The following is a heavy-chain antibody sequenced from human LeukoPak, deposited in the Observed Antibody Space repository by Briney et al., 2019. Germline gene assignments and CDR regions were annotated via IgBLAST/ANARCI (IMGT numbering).Heavy chain of an antibody. CDR2: IYYSGST. D-gene: IGHD6-13*01. V-gene: IGHV4-59*13. Sequence: PSETLSLTCTVSGGSISSYYWSWIRQPPGEGLEWMGYIYYSGSTNYNPSLKSRVTISVDTSKNQFSLKLSSVTAADTAVYYCARDASIAAAGFGAFDIWGQGTMVTVSS. CDR1: GGSISSYY. J-gene: IGHJ3*02. CDR3: ARDASIAAAGFGAFDI.